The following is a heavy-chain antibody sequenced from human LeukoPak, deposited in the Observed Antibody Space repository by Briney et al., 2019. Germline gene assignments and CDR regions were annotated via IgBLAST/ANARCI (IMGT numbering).Heavy chain of an antibody. J-gene: IGHJ3*02. Sequence: SETLSLTCTVSGGSISSYYWSWIRQPPGKGLEWIGYIYYSGSTNYNPSLKSRVTISVDTSKNQFSLKLSSVTAADTAMYYCAREGIVEPFDIWGQGTMVTVSS. CDR3: AREGIVEPFDI. D-gene: IGHD2-15*01. CDR2: IYYSGST. V-gene: IGHV4-59*01. CDR1: GGSISSYY.